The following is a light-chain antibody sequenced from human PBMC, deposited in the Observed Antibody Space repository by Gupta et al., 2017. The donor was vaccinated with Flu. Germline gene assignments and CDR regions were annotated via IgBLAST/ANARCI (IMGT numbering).Light chain of an antibody. CDR1: SGHSSYA. J-gene: IGLJ2*01. CDR3: QTWGTGIGV. V-gene: IGLV4-69*01. CDR2: VNSDGSH. Sequence: QLVLTQSPSASASLGASVKLTRTLSSGHSSYAIAWHQQQPEKGPRYLMKVNSDGSHSKGDGIPDRFSGSSSGSERYLTISSLQSEDEADYYCQTWGTGIGVFGGGTKLTVL.